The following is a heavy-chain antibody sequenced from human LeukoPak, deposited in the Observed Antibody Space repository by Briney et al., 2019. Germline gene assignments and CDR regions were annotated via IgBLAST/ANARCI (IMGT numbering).Heavy chain of an antibody. J-gene: IGHJ4*02. Sequence: HPGGSLRLSCAASGFTFSSYAMHWVRQAPGKGLEWVAVISYDGSNKYYADSVKGRFTISRDNSKNTLYLQMNSLRAEDTAVYYCARDHSFRGLWGGYYFDYWGQGTLVTVSS. CDR3: ARDHSFRGLWGGYYFDY. CDR1: GFTFSSYA. CDR2: ISYDGSNK. D-gene: IGHD3-16*01. V-gene: IGHV3-30*04.